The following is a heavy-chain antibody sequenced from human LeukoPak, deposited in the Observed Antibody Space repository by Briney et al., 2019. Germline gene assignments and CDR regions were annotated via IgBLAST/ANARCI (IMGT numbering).Heavy chain of an antibody. V-gene: IGHV3-21*01. CDR2: ISSSNSDI. J-gene: IGHJ3*02. CDR1: GFHFSCYS. Sequence: GGSLRLPCAASGFHFSCYSVHWVRQAPGKGLEWVSSISSSNSDIDYTASVKGRFPTSRDKTKSSLYLQMNSLRAEDTAVYYCARVQSYDSSGYYPYDAFDIWGQGTMVTVSS. D-gene: IGHD3-22*01. CDR3: ARVQSYDSSGYYPYDAFDI.